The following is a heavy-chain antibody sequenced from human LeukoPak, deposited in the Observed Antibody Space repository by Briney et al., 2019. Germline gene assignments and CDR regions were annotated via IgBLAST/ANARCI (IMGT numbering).Heavy chain of an antibody. CDR1: GGSISSSNW. CDR3: ARTEGYYYYYMDV. Sequence: SGTLSLTCAVSGGSISSSNWWSWVRQPPGKGLEWIGEIYHSGSTNYNPSLKSRVTISVDKPKNQFSLKLSSVTAADTAVYYCARTEGYYYYYMDVWGKGTTVTVSS. J-gene: IGHJ6*03. CDR2: IYHSGST. V-gene: IGHV4-4*02.